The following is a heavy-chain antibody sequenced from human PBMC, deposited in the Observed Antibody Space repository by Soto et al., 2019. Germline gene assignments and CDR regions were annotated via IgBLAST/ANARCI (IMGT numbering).Heavy chain of an antibody. Sequence: GASVKVSCKDSGGTLSSYASSWVRQAHGQGLEWMGGIIPIFGTANYAQKFQGRVTITAGESTSTAYMELSSLRSEDTAVYYCARGTIAVADDYYYGMDVWGQGTTVTVSS. J-gene: IGHJ6*02. V-gene: IGHV1-69*13. CDR2: IIPIFGTA. D-gene: IGHD6-19*01. CDR1: GGTLSSYA. CDR3: ARGTIAVADDYYYGMDV.